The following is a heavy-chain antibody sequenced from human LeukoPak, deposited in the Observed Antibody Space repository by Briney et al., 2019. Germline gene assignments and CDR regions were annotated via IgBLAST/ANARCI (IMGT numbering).Heavy chain of an antibody. CDR3: ARGNFLYYDILTGYSVYFQH. Sequence: SETLSLTCAVYGGSFSGYYWSWIRQPPGKGLEWIGEINHSGSTNYNPSLESRVTISVDASKNQFSLKLSSVTAADTAVYYCARGNFLYYDILTGYSVYFQHWGQGTLVTVSS. D-gene: IGHD3-9*01. CDR2: INHSGST. CDR1: GGSFSGYY. V-gene: IGHV4-34*01. J-gene: IGHJ1*01.